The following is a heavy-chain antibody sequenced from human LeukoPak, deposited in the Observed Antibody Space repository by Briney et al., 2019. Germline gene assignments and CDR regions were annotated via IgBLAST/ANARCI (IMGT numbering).Heavy chain of an antibody. D-gene: IGHD6-13*01. Sequence: GGSLRLSCAASGFTFSSYSMNCVRQAPGKGLEWVSSISSSSTYIYYADSVKGRFTISRDNAKNSLYLQMNSLRAEDTAVYYCARLVAAACFDYWGQGTLVTVSS. CDR3: ARLVAAACFDY. V-gene: IGHV3-21*01. J-gene: IGHJ4*02. CDR2: ISSSSTYI. CDR1: GFTFSSYS.